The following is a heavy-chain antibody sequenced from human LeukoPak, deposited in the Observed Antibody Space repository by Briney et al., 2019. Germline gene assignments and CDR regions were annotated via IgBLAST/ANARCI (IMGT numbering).Heavy chain of an antibody. D-gene: IGHD2-2*02. CDR3: ARTSVAAAISPYYFDY. J-gene: IGHJ4*02. CDR1: GFTFSTYA. V-gene: IGHV3-21*01. Sequence: NPGGSLRLSCAASGFTFSTYAMSWVRQAPGKGLEWVSSISSSSSYIYYADSVKGRFTISRDNAKNSLYLQMASLGAEDTAVYYCARTSVAAAISPYYFDYWGQGTLVTVSS. CDR2: ISSSSSYI.